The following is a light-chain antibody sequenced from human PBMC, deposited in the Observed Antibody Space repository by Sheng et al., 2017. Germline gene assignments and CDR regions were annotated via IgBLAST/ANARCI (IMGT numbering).Light chain of an antibody. V-gene: IGKV1-9*01. CDR1: QGISSS. CDR3: QQFNSYPFT. J-gene: IGKJ3*01. CDR2: RAS. Sequence: DIQLTQSPSFLSASVGDGVTITCRASQGISSSLAWYQQQPGKAPKLLIFRASTLQSGVPSRFSGSGSGTEFTLTISSLQPEDFATYYCQQFNSYPFTFGPGTTV.